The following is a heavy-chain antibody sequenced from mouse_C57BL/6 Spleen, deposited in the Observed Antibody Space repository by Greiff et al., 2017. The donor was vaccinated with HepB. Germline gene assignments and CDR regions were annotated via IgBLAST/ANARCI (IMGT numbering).Heavy chain of an antibody. CDR3: ARDRRSYYYGYFDV. Sequence: EVKLVESEGGLVQPGSSMKLSCTASGFTFSDYYMAWVRQVPEKGLEWVANINYDGSSTYYLDSLKSRFIISRDNAKNILYLQMSSLKSEDTATYYCARDRRSYYYGYFDVWGTGTTVTVSS. CDR2: INYDGSST. V-gene: IGHV5-16*01. CDR1: GFTFSDYY. D-gene: IGHD1-1*01. J-gene: IGHJ1*03.